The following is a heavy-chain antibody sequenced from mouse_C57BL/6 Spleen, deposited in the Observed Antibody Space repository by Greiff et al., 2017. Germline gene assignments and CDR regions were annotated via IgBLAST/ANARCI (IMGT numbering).Heavy chain of an antibody. CDR3: ALNDGSTSGSMDY. CDR2: IYPCSGRT. J-gene: IGHJ4*01. Sequence: VQLQQPGAELVKPGASVKMSCKASGYTFTSYWITWVKQRPGQGLAWIGEIYPCSGRTNYNEKFKSKATLTVDPSSSTAYMQLSSLTSEDSAVYYCALNDGSTSGSMDYWGQGTSVTVSS. CDR1: GYTFTSYW. D-gene: IGHD1-1*01. V-gene: IGHV1-55*01.